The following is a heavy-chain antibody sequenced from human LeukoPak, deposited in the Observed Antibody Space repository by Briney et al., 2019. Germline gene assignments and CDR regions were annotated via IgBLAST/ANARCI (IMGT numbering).Heavy chain of an antibody. V-gene: IGHV3-48*04. Sequence: PGGSLRLSCAASGFTFSSYAMSWVRQAPGKGLEWVSYISSSGSTIYYADSVKGRSTISRDNAKNSLYLQMNSLRAEDTAVYYCARDPGGDYGGAFDIWGQGTMVTVSS. J-gene: IGHJ3*02. CDR2: ISSSGSTI. D-gene: IGHD4-17*01. CDR3: ARDPGGDYGGAFDI. CDR1: GFTFSSYA.